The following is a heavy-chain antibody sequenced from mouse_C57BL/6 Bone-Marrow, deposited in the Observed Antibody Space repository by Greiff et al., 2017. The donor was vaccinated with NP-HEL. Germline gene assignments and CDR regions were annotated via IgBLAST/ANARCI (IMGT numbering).Heavy chain of an antibody. D-gene: IGHD1-1*01. CDR1: GYTFTNYW. J-gene: IGHJ3*01. Sequence: QVQLKQSGAELVRPGTSVKMSCKASGYTFTNYWIGWAKQRPGHGLEWIGDVYPGGGYTTYNEKFKGTATLTADKSSSTAYMQFSSLTSEDSAIYYCVYGAWFAYWGQGTLVTVSA. V-gene: IGHV1-63*01. CDR3: VYGAWFAY. CDR2: VYPGGGYT.